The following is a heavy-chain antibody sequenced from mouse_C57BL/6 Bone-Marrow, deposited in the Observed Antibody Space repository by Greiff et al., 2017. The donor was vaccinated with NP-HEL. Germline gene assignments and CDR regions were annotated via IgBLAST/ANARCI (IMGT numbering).Heavy chain of an antibody. V-gene: IGHV1-59*01. CDR2: IDPSDSYT. J-gene: IGHJ2*01. Sequence: QVQLKQPGAELVRPGTSVKLSCKASGYTFTSYWMHWVKQRPGQGLEWIGVIDPSDSYTNYNQKFKGKATLTVDTSSSTAYMQLSSLTSEDSAVYYCASDGNLFDYWGQGTTLTVSS. CDR1: GYTFTSYW. D-gene: IGHD2-1*01. CDR3: ASDGNLFDY.